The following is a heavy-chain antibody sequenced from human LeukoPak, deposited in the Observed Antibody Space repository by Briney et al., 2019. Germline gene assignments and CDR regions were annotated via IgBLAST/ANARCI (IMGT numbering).Heavy chain of an antibody. V-gene: IGHV4-31*11. J-gene: IGHJ4*02. D-gene: IGHD2-15*01. CDR1: GGSFSGYY. CDR2: IYYSGST. Sequence: PSETLSLTCAVYGGSFSGYYWSWIRQHPGKGLEWIGYIYYSGSTYYNPSLKSRVTISVDTSKNQFSLKLSSVTAADTAVYYCARVGEDCSGGSCYSEFDYWGQGTLVTVSS. CDR3: ARVGEDCSGGSCYSEFDY.